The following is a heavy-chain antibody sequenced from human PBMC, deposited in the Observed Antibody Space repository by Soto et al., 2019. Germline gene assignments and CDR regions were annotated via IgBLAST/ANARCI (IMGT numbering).Heavy chain of an antibody. V-gene: IGHV3-15*01. CDR3: TTCIVGAPDAFDI. Sequence: PGGSLRLSCAASGFTFSNAWMSWVRQAPGEGLEWVGRIKSKTDGGTTDYAAPVKGRFTISRDDSKNTLYLQMNSLKTEDTAVYYCTTCIVGAPDAFDIWGQGTMVTVSS. D-gene: IGHD1-26*01. CDR2: IKSKTDGGTT. J-gene: IGHJ3*02. CDR1: GFTFSNAW.